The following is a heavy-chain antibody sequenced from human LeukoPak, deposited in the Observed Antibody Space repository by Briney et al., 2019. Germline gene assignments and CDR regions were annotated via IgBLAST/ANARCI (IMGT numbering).Heavy chain of an antibody. CDR1: GFTFSSYG. Sequence: PGGSLRLSCAASGFTFSSYGIHWVRQAPGKGLEWVAVISYDGSNKYYADSVKGRFTISRDNSKNTLYLQMNSLRAEDTAVYYCAKGPTNYDILTGYLDWGQGTLVTVSS. V-gene: IGHV3-30*18. CDR3: AKGPTNYDILTGYLD. CDR2: ISYDGSNK. J-gene: IGHJ4*02. D-gene: IGHD3-9*01.